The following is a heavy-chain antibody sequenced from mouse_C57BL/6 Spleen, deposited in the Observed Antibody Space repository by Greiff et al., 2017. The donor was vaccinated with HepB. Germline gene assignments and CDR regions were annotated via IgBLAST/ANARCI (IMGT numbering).Heavy chain of an antibody. Sequence: QVQLQQPGAELVRPGTSVKLSCKASGYTFTSYWMHWVKQRPGQGLEWIGVIDPSDSYTNYNQKFKGKATLTVDTSSSTAYMQLSSLTSEDSAVYDCARSGGYDYAMDYWGQGTSVTVSS. CDR1: GYTFTSYW. CDR2: IDPSDSYT. D-gene: IGHD2-2*01. J-gene: IGHJ4*01. V-gene: IGHV1-59*01. CDR3: ARSGGYDYAMDY.